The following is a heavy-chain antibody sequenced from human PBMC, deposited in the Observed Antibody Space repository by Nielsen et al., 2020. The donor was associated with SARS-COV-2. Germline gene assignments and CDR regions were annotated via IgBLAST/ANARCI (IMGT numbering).Heavy chain of an antibody. CDR1: GFTFSSYA. CDR3: GKEASRGYSYGYVGDY. CDR2: ISGSGGST. J-gene: IGHJ4*02. Sequence: GESLKISCAASGFTFSSYAMSWVRQAPGKGLEWVSAISGSGGSTYYADSVKGRFTISRDNSKNTLYLQMNSLRAEDTAVYYCGKEASRGYSYGYVGDYWSQGTPVTVSS. D-gene: IGHD5-18*01. V-gene: IGHV3-23*01.